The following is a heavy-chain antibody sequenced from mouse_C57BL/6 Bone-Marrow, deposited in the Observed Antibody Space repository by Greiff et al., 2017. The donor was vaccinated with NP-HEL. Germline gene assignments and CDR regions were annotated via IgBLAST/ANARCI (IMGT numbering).Heavy chain of an antibody. CDR2: ISSGSSTI. J-gene: IGHJ4*01. CDR1: GFTFSDYG. Sequence: EVMLVESGGGLVKPGGSLQLSCAASGFTFSDYGMHWVRQAPEKGLEWVAYISSGSSTIYYADTVKGRFTISRDNAKNTLFLQMTSLRSEDTAMYYCARRRTGTEAMDYWGQGTSVTVSS. V-gene: IGHV5-17*01. D-gene: IGHD4-1*01. CDR3: ARRRTGTEAMDY.